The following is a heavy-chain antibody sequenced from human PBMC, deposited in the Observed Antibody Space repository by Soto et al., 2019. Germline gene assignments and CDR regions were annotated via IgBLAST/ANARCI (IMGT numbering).Heavy chain of an antibody. D-gene: IGHD4-4*01. Sequence: PSETLSLTCTVSGGSMSSNYWSWIRQSPAKGLEWIGFVYYGGTNYNPSFESRVTMSVDTPKKQFSLELSDVTAADTAVYYCVSYRGAFYFDHWGQGTLLTVSS. CDR3: VSYRGAFYFDH. CDR2: VYYGGT. CDR1: GGSMSSNY. V-gene: IGHV4-59*01. J-gene: IGHJ4*02.